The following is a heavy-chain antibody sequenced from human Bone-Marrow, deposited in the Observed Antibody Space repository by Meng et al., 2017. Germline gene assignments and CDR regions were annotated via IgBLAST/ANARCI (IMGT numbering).Heavy chain of an antibody. CDR3: AGDRNHNRWTKY. V-gene: IGHV4-39*07. Sequence: SETLSLTCTVSGSSISIPNYYWGWIRQPPGTGLEWIGTVDKSGNTYYNPSLKSRVTISIDTSRNQFSLELSSVTAADTAFYFCAGDRNHNRWTKYWGQGALVTVSS. CDR2: VDKSGNT. J-gene: IGHJ4*02. D-gene: IGHD1-1*01. CDR1: GSSISIPNYY.